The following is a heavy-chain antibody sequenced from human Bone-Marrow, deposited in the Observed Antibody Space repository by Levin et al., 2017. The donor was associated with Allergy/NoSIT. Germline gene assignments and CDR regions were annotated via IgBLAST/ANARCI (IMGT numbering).Heavy chain of an antibody. CDR2: IYYSGST. Sequence: SETLSLTCTVSGGSISSGDYYWSWIRQPPGKGLEWIGYIYYSGSTYYNPSLKSRVTISVDTSKNQFSLKLSSVTAADTAVYYCARGKGYCSGGGCYHQKYYYYYGMDVWGQGTTVTVSS. CDR1: GGSISSGDYY. D-gene: IGHD2-15*01. CDR3: ARGKGYCSGGGCYHQKYYYYYGMDV. V-gene: IGHV4-30-4*01. J-gene: IGHJ6*02.